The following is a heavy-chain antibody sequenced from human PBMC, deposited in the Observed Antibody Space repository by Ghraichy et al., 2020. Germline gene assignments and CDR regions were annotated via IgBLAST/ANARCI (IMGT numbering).Heavy chain of an antibody. D-gene: IGHD1-1*01. CDR1: GHSISSDYY. CDR2: INHSGET. CDR3: ARLETTESGNGFDA. J-gene: IGHJ5*02. V-gene: IGHV4-38-2*02. Sequence: SETLSLTCSVSGHSISSDYYWVWVRQPPGKGPEWIGSINHSGETYYHPSLKSRVTISVETSKNQFSLKLISATAADTAVYYCARLETTESGNGFDAWGQGILVTISS.